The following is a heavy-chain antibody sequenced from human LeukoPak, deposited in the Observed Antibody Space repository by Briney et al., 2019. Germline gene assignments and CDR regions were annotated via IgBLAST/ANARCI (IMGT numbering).Heavy chain of an antibody. CDR3: AADARSFGGYSDYDPVVRAFDI. D-gene: IGHD5-12*01. J-gene: IGHJ3*02. CDR1: GFTFTGSA. V-gene: IGHV1-58*02. Sequence: SVKVSCKAFGFTFTGSAMQWVRQARGQRLEWIGWIVVGSGNTNYAQKFQERVTITRDMSTSTAYMELSSLRSEDTAVYYCAADARSFGGYSDYDPVVRAFDIWGQGTMVTVSS. CDR2: IVVGSGNT.